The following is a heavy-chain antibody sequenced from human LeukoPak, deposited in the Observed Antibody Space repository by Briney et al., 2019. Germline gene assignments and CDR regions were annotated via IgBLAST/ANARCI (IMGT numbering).Heavy chain of an antibody. Sequence: GRSLRLSCAASGFTFSSYGMHWVRQAPDKGLEWVAVISYDGSNKYYADSVKGRFTISRDNSKNTLYLQMNSLRAEDTAVYYCAKGWMDYGMDVWGKGTTVTVSS. J-gene: IGHJ6*04. CDR1: GFTFSSYG. CDR3: AKGWMDYGMDV. CDR2: ISYDGSNK. V-gene: IGHV3-30*18. D-gene: IGHD2-2*03.